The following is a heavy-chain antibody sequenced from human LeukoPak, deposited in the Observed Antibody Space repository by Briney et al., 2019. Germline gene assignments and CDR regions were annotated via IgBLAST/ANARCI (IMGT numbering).Heavy chain of an antibody. V-gene: IGHV4-38-2*02. D-gene: IGHD3-22*01. Sequence: TSETLSLTCTVSGYSISSGYYWVWIREPPGKGLEWIGTIRHSGTTYYNPSLKSRVTISVDTSKNQFSLKLSSVTAADTAVYYCARGYDGSGYYYRNWYFDLWGRGTLVTVSS. CDR2: IRHSGTT. CDR1: GYSISSGYY. J-gene: IGHJ2*01. CDR3: ARGYDGSGYYYRNWYFDL.